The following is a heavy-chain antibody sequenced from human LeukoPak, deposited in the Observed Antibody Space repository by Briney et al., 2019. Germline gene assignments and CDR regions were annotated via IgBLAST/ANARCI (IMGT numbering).Heavy chain of an antibody. D-gene: IGHD6-13*01. CDR1: GFTFSTYS. CDR2: ISSGSSDI. J-gene: IGHJ4*02. CDR3: AKDSSSWYIFDY. Sequence: GGSLRLSCAASGFTFSTYSMTWVRQAPGKGLEWVSSISSGSSDISYADSVKGRFTISRDNAKYSLYLQVNSLRAEDTAVYYCAKDSSSWYIFDYWGQGTLVTVSS. V-gene: IGHV3-21*01.